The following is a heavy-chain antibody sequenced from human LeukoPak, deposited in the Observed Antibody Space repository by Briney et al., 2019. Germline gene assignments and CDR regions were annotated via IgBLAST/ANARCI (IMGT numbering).Heavy chain of an antibody. CDR1: GFSFSNYG. D-gene: IGHD4-17*01. Sequence: PGRSPRLSCAASGFSFSNYGFHWVSQTPGKGLEWVAVIWHDRSHAYYSDSVKGRFTISRDNAKNTVYLQMDSLRVEDTAIYYCAKDNDAYGDSYFDSWGQGTLVTVSS. CDR3: AKDNDAYGDSYFDS. V-gene: IGHV3-33*06. J-gene: IGHJ4*02. CDR2: IWHDRSHA.